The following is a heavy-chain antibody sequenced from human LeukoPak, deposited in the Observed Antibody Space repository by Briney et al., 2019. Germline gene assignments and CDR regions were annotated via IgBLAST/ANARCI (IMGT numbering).Heavy chain of an antibody. CDR1: GYSISSDYY. Sequence: SETLSLTCTVSGYSISSDYYWGWIRQPPGKGLEWIGSFYHSKSTYYNPSLKSRVTISVDTSKNQFSLKLSSVTAADTAVYYCARLGWFGVERWFDPWGQGTLVTVSS. V-gene: IGHV4-38-2*02. CDR2: FYHSKST. CDR3: ARLGWFGVERWFDP. D-gene: IGHD3-10*01. J-gene: IGHJ5*02.